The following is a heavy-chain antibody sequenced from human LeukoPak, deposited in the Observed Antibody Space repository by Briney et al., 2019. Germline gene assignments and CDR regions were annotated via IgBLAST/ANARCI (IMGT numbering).Heavy chain of an antibody. CDR3: AKPRGEEWLVGLYDAFDI. CDR2: ISASGGTT. Sequence: GGSPRLSCAASGFSLSSYAMSWVRQAPGKGLEWVSTISASGGTTYYADSVKGRFTISRDNSKNTLYLQMNSLRAEDTAVFYCAKPRGEEWLVGLYDAFDIWGQGTMVTVSS. CDR1: GFSLSSYA. D-gene: IGHD6-19*01. V-gene: IGHV3-23*01. J-gene: IGHJ3*02.